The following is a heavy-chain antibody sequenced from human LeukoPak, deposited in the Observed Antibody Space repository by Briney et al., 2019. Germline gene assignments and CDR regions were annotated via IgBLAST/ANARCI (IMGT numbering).Heavy chain of an antibody. CDR3: AGGYGYSGYDYGY. V-gene: IGHV4-59*01. CDR1: GGSISSYY. CDR2: IYYSGST. D-gene: IGHD5-12*01. Sequence: SETLSLTCTVSGGSISSYYWSWIRQPPGKGLEWIGYIYYSGSTNYNPSLKSRVTISVDTSKSQFSLKLSSVTAADTAVYYCAGGYGYSGYDYGYWGQGTLVTVSS. J-gene: IGHJ4*02.